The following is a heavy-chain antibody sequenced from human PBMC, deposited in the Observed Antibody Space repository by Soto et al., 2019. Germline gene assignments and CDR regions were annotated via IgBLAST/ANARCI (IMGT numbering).Heavy chain of an antibody. CDR3: AREDDGGDRDYYGLDV. CDR1: GGTSGYEDCR. Sequence: SQTLSLRRSVSGGTSGYEDCRWISHSKSPGKGLEWIGYIHYSGSIIYNPSFKSRVTISVDTSKNQFSLQLSSVTAADTAVYFCAREDDGGDRDYYGLDVWGQGTTVSGSS. J-gene: IGHJ6*02. CDR2: IHYSGSI. V-gene: IGHV4-30-4*08. D-gene: IGHD2-21*02.